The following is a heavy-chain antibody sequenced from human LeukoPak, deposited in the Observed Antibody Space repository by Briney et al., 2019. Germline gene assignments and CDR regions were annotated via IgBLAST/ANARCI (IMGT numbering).Heavy chain of an antibody. J-gene: IGHJ6*02. V-gene: IGHV4-59*01. CDR2: IYYSGST. D-gene: IGHD2-21*01. CDR1: GGSISSYY. Sequence: PSETLSLTCTDSGGSISSYYWSWIRQPPGKGLEWIGYIYYSGSTNYNPSLKSRVTISVDTSKNQFSLKLSSVTAADTAVYYCARVSIIASSHYYYGMDVWGQGTTVTVSS. CDR3: ARVSIIASSHYYYGMDV.